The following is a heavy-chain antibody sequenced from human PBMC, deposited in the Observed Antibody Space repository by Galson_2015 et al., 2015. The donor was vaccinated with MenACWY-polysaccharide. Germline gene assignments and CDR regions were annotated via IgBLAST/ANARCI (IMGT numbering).Heavy chain of an antibody. CDR2: IYYSGTT. CDR3: ARLTPTFSSGWRINWFDP. J-gene: IGHJ5*02. CDR1: GGSVTSSNHY. V-gene: IGHV4-61*01. D-gene: IGHD6-25*01. Sequence: ETLSLTCSVSGGSVTSSNHYWSRIRQPPGKGLEWIGYIYYSGTTKYNPSLKSRVTISVDTSKNQFSLKVTSVTAADTAVYYCARLTPTFSSGWRINWFDPWGQGSLVSVSS.